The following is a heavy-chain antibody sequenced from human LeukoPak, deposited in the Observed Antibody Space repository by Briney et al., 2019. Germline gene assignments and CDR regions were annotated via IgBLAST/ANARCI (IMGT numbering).Heavy chain of an antibody. V-gene: IGHV4-4*07. CDR2: IYTSGST. CDR1: GGSLSSYY. J-gene: IGHJ6*03. Sequence: PSETLSLTCTVSGGSLSSYYWNWIRQPAGKGLEWIGRIYTSGSTNYNPSLKSRVTMSVDTSKNQFSLKLSSVTAADTAVYYCASVRRGFGESSEYYSYYYMDVWGNGTTVPIS. D-gene: IGHD3-10*01. CDR3: ASVRRGFGESSEYYSYYYMDV.